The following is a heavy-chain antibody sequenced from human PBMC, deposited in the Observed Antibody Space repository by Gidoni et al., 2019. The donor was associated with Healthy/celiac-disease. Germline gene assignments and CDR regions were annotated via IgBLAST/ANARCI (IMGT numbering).Heavy chain of an antibody. D-gene: IGHD6-19*01. CDR1: GYSISRGYY. J-gene: IGHJ4*02. V-gene: IGHV4-38-2*01. CDR2: IYHSGST. Sequence: QVQLQASGPGLVKPSETLSLTCAVSGYSISRGYYWGWIRQPPGKGLEWIGSIYHSGSTYYNPSLKSRVTISVDTSKNQFSLKLSSVTAADTAVYYCASSIAVAGGGDYWGQGTLVTVSS. CDR3: ASSIAVAGGGDY.